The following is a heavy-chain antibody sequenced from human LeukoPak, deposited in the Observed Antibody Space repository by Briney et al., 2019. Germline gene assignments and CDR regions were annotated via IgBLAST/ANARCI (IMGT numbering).Heavy chain of an antibody. CDR1: GYTFTSHY. V-gene: IGHV1-2*02. J-gene: IGHJ4*02. D-gene: IGHD1-14*01. CDR3: ARASGDGNFDY. Sequence: ASVKVSFKASGYTFTSHYMHWVRQAPGQGLEVMGWINPNSGGTNYAQKFQGRVTMTRATSMSTAYMELSRLRSDDTAVYFCARASGDGNFDYWGQGTLVTVSS. CDR2: INPNSGGT.